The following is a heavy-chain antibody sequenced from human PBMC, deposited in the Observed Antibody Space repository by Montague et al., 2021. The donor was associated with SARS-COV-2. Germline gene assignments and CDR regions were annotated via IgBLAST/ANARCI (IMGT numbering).Heavy chain of an antibody. V-gene: IGHV4-39*02. CDR2: IYYTGXT. CDR1: GGSITNNIDY. D-gene: IGHD3-22*01. Sequence: SETLSLTCTVSGGSITNNIDYWAWIRQPPGKGLEWIGSIYYTGXTXYXXXXKXRVTISVVTSKNHFTLKLSSVTAAETAVYYCARLKRYFDSSGSPSALDFWGQGTKVTVSS. J-gene: IGHJ3*01. CDR3: ARLKRYFDSSGSPSALDF.